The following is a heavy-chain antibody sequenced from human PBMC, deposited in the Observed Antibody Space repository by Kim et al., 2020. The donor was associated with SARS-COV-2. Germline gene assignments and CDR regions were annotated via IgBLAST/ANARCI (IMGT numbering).Heavy chain of an antibody. CDR3: ARGGDIVATIGNWFDP. J-gene: IGHJ5*02. V-gene: IGHV1-46*03. Sequence: FQGRVTMTRDTSTSTVYMELSSLRSEDTAVYYCARGGDIVATIGNWFDPWGQGTLVTVSS. D-gene: IGHD5-12*01.